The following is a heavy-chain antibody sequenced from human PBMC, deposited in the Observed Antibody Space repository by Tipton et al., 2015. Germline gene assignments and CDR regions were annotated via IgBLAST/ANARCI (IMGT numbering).Heavy chain of an antibody. CDR1: GYTFTSHG. CDR2: MNPNSGNT. Sequence: QSGAEVKKPGASVKVSCKASGYTFTSHGINWVRQVTGQGLGWMGWMNPNSGNTGYAQKFQGRVTMTSDTSISTAYMELTSLRSEDTAVYFCARYHDPFDYWGQGTLVTVSS. D-gene: IGHD1-1*01. V-gene: IGHV1-8*01. CDR3: ARYHDPFDY. J-gene: IGHJ4*02.